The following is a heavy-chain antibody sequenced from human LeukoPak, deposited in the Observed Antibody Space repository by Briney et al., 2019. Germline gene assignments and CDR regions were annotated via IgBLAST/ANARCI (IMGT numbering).Heavy chain of an antibody. V-gene: IGHV3-23*01. J-gene: IGHJ6*04. Sequence: GGTLTLFCAASGFSFSSNGMRWVRQAPGKGLEWVSAISGSGGRTYYADSVKGRFTISRDNAKNSLYLQMNSLRAEDTAVYYCAELGITMIGCVWGKGTTVTISS. CDR1: GFSFSSNG. D-gene: IGHD3-10*02. CDR2: ISGSGGRT. CDR3: AELGITMIGCV.